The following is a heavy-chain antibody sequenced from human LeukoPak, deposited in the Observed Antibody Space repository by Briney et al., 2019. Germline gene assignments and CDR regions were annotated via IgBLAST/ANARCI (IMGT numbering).Heavy chain of an antibody. CDR1: GGTFSSYA. V-gene: IGHV1-69*13. J-gene: IGHJ4*02. D-gene: IGHD5-24*01. Sequence: GASVKVSCKASGGTFSSYAISWVRQAPGQGLEWMGGIIPIFGTANYAQKFQGRVTITADESTSTAYMELSSLRSDDTAVYYCARDQRWLQLISWGGNFDYWGQGTLVTVSS. CDR2: IIPIFGTA. CDR3: ARDQRWLQLISWGGNFDY.